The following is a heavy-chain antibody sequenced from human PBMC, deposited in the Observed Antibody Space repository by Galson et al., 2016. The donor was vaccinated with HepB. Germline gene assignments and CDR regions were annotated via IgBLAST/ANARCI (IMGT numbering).Heavy chain of an antibody. J-gene: IGHJ5*02. CDR1: GDSIRSSDW. V-gene: IGHV4-4*02. CDR3: ARVRGVAMWGGADWFDP. D-gene: IGHD5-12*01. Sequence: TLSLTCAVSGDSIRSSDWWSWVRQPPGKGLEWIGEIYHTGSTNYNPSLKSRVTISVDKSKNQFSLKMTSVTAADTAVYYCARVRGVAMWGGADWFDPWGQGTLVTVSS. CDR2: IYHTGST.